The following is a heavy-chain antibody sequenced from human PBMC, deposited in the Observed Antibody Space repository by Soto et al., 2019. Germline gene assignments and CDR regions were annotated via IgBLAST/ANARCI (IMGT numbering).Heavy chain of an antibody. CDR3: ARRYGYSFDY. V-gene: IGHV4-59*08. D-gene: IGHD1-1*01. J-gene: IGHJ4*02. CDR1: GGSISSYY. CDR2: IYYSGST. Sequence: QVQLQESGPGLVKPSETLSLTCTVSGGSISSYYWSWIRQPPGKGLEWIGDIYYSGSTNYNPSLKGRVTISVATSKNQFSLTLSSVTAADTAVYYCARRYGYSFDYWGQGTLVTVSS.